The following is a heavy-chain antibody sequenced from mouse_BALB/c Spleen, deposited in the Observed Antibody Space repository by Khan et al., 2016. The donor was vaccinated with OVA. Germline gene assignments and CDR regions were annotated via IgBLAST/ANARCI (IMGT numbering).Heavy chain of an antibody. J-gene: IGHJ3*01. V-gene: IGHV5-6*01. D-gene: IGHD1-1*01. CDR3: TRLAYYYDSEGFAY. Sequence: EVQLVESGGDLVKPGGSLKLSCAASGFTFSTYGMSWVRQTPDKRLEWVATVSTGGSYPYYPDSVQGRFTISRDNAKNTLYLQMSGLKSEDTAMFYCTRLAYYYDSEGFAYWGQGTLVTVSA. CDR1: GFTFSTYG. CDR2: VSTGGSYP.